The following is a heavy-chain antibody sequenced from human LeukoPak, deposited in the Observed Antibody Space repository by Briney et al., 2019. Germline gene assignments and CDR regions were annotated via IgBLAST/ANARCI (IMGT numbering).Heavy chain of an antibody. CDR3: AKTERFDP. V-gene: IGHV3-23*01. Sequence: PGGSLRLSCAASGFTFSNSVMTWVRQAPGKGLEWVSVISSSGDTTYYADSVKGRFTISRDNSKNTLYLQMNSLRAEDTAVYYCAKTERFDPWGQGTLVTVSS. CDR2: ISSSGDTT. J-gene: IGHJ5*02. CDR1: GFTFSNSV.